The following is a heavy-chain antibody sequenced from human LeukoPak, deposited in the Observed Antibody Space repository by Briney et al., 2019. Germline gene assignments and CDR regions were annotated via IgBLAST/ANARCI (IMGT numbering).Heavy chain of an antibody. CDR1: GGSISSGTYY. CDR3: ARGGRDSQLVRPFDY. Sequence: PSETLSLTCTVSGGSISSGTYYWSWIRQPAGKGLEWIGRIYTSGSTNYNPSLKSRVTISVDTSKNQFSLKLSSVTAADTAVYYCARGGRDSQLVRPFDYWGQGTLVTVSS. V-gene: IGHV4-61*02. D-gene: IGHD6-13*01. CDR2: IYTSGST. J-gene: IGHJ4*02.